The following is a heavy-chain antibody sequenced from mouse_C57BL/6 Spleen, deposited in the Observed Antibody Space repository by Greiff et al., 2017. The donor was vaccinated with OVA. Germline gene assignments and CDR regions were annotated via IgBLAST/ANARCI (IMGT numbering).Heavy chain of an antibody. J-gene: IGHJ4*01. CDR3: ALYGNYAMDY. D-gene: IGHD2-1*01. CDR2: IHPNSGST. Sequence: QVQLKQPGAELVKPGASVKLSCKASGYTFTSYWMHWVKQRPGQGLEWIGMIHPNSGSTNYNEKFKSKATLTVDKSSSTAYMQLSSLTAEDSAVYYCALYGNYAMDYWGQGTSVTVSS. V-gene: IGHV1-64*01. CDR1: GYTFTSYW.